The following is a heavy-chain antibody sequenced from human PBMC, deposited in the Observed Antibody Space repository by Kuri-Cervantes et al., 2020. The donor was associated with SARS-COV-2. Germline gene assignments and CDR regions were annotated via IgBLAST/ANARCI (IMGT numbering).Heavy chain of an antibody. D-gene: IGHD3-3*01. CDR2: ISAYNGNT. Sequence: ASVKVSCKASGYTFTSYGISWVRQAPGQGLEWMGWISAYNGNTNYAQKFQGRVTMTRNTSISTAYMELSSLRSEDTAVYYCARSRITIFGVVTIPLDYWGQGTLVTVSS. CDR3: ARSRITIFGVVTIPLDY. J-gene: IGHJ4*02. V-gene: IGHV1-18*01. CDR1: GYTFTSYG.